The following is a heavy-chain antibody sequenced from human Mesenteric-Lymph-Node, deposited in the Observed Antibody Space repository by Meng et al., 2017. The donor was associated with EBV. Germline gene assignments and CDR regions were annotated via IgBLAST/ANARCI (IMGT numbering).Heavy chain of an antibody. J-gene: IGHJ4*02. CDR2: IWYDGNDK. V-gene: IGHV3-33*01. Sequence: QGHLVESGGGVVQPGRSLRLSCAASGFTFSSYGMHWVRQAPGKGLEWVAVIWYDGNDKYYADSVKGRFTISRDNSKNTLYLQMNSLRAEDTAVYYCARDRVGVSRDSLVYWGQGTLVTVSS. D-gene: IGHD3-10*01. CDR1: GFTFSSYG. CDR3: ARDRVGVSRDSLVY.